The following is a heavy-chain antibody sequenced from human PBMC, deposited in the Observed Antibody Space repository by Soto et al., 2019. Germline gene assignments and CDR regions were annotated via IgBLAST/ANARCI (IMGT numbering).Heavy chain of an antibody. D-gene: IGHD3-9*01. Sequence: PGESLKSSCNGSGYSFSTYWIGCVRQMPGKVLEWMGIIYPGDSDTRYSPSFLGQVTISADKSISTAYLQWSSLKASDTAMYYCARGEETGYTSSSLFDYWGQGSMVTVSS. CDR2: IYPGDSDT. V-gene: IGHV5-51*01. CDR1: GYSFSTYW. CDR3: ARGEETGYTSSSLFDY. J-gene: IGHJ4*01.